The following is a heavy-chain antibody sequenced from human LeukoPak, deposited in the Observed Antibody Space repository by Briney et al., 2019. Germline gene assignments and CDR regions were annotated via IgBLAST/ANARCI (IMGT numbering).Heavy chain of an antibody. CDR2: INANSGGT. CDR1: GYTFTDYY. CDR3: ARDKVLRFLEWLHFDY. Sequence: ASVKVSCKASGYTFTDYYMHWVRQAPGQGLEWMGWINANSGGTNYAQKFQGRVTMTRDMSTSTVYMELSSLRSEDTAVYYCARDKVLRFLEWLHFDYWGQGTLVTVSS. V-gene: IGHV1-2*02. J-gene: IGHJ4*02. D-gene: IGHD3-3*01.